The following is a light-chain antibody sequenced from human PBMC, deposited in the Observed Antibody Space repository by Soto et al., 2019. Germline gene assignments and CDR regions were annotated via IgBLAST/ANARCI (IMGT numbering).Light chain of an antibody. Sequence: DIQMTQSPSSLSASVGDRVTITCRTSQSISTSLNWYQQKAGKAPKLLIYGASTLQSGVPLRFSGSGSGTDFSLTIRSLQREDFATYYCQESYSFLWGTCGQGNKVEIK. V-gene: IGKV1-39*01. CDR1: QSISTS. J-gene: IGKJ1*01. CDR3: QESYSFLWGT. CDR2: GAS.